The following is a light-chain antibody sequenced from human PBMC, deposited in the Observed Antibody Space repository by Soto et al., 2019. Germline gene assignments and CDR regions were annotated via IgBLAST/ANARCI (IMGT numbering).Light chain of an antibody. J-gene: IGKJ4*01. Sequence: DIPMTQSPSSLSASVGDRVTITCQASQDISNYLNWYQQKPGKAPKLLIYDASNWETGVPSRFSGSGSGTDFTFTISSLQPEDIATYYCQQDDNLPLTFGGGTKVEIK. V-gene: IGKV1-33*01. CDR2: DAS. CDR1: QDISNY. CDR3: QQDDNLPLT.